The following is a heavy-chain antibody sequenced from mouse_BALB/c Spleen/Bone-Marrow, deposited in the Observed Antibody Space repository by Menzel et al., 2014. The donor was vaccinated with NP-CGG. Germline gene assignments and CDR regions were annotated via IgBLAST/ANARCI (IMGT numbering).Heavy chain of an antibody. J-gene: IGHJ2*01. CDR3: ARRLRYYFDY. CDR2: ISSGGGST. D-gene: IGHD1-1*01. V-gene: IGHV5-12-1*01. CDR1: GFAFXSYD. Sequence: EVQRVESGGGLVKPGGSLKLSCAASGFAFXSYDMSWVRQTPEKRLEWVAYISSGGGSTYYPDTVKGRFTISRDNAKNTLYLQMSSLKSEDTAMYYCARRLRYYFDYWGQGTTLTVSS.